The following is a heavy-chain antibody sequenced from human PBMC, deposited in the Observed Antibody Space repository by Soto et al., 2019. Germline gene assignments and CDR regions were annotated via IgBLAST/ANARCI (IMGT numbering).Heavy chain of an antibody. J-gene: IGHJ4*02. Sequence: EVQLVESGGGLVQPGGSLRLSCAASGFTVSTKYMSWVRQAPGKGLEWVSVIYSGGSTFYADSVRGRFTISRDNSKNTVHLQMNSLRAEDTAVYYCARDPWAADYWGQGTLVTGSS. V-gene: IGHV3-66*01. CDR2: IYSGGST. CDR1: GFTVSTKY. D-gene: IGHD3-16*01. CDR3: ARDPWAADY.